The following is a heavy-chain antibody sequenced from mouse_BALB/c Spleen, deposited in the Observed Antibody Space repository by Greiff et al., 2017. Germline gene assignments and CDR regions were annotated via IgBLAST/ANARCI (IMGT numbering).Heavy chain of an antibody. CDR3: ASQVGFHFDY. CDR1: GFTFSSFG. J-gene: IGHJ2*01. D-gene: IGHD3-3*01. Sequence: EVKLVESGGGLVQPGGSRKLSCAASGFTFSSFGMHWVRQAPEKGLEWVAYISSGSSTIYYADTVKGRFTISRDNPKNTLFLQMTSLRSEDTAMYYCASQVGFHFDYWGQGTTLTVSS. CDR2: ISSGSSTI. V-gene: IGHV5-17*02.